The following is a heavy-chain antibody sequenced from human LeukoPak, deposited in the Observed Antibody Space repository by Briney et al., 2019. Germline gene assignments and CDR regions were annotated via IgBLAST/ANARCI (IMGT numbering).Heavy chain of an antibody. D-gene: IGHD6-19*01. Sequence: GGSLRLSCVASGFTFSNAWMSWVRQAPGKGLEWVGRIKSKTDGGTTDYAAPVKGRFTISRDDSKNTLYLQMNSLKTEDTAVYYCTTDVGEYSSGWYAANASYYFDYWGQGTLVTVSS. CDR1: GFTFSNAW. V-gene: IGHV3-15*01. CDR2: IKSKTDGGTT. CDR3: TTDVGEYSSGWYAANASYYFDY. J-gene: IGHJ4*02.